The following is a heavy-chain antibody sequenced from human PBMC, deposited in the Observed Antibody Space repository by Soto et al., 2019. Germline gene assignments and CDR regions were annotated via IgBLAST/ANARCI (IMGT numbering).Heavy chain of an antibody. CDR2: IHYSGYT. V-gene: IGHV4-59*01. D-gene: IGHD6-19*01. CDR3: AGGRYGYFEN. Sequence: QVQLQESGPGLVKPSETLSITCTVSGGSISSYFGTWIRQPPGKGLEWIGYIHYSGYTNNNPCLKSRVTISADTSRNQFSLKLSSVTAADTAIYYCAGGRYGYFENGGQGTLVTVSS. J-gene: IGHJ4*02. CDR1: GGSISSYF.